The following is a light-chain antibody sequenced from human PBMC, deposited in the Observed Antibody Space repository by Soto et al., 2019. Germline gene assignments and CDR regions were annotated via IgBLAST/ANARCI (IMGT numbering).Light chain of an antibody. CDR3: QQTYNTPQT. CDR2: AAS. J-gene: IGKJ1*01. CDR1: QSISSY. V-gene: IGKV1-39*01. Sequence: DIQMTQSPSSLSASVGDRVTITCRASQSISSYLNWYQQKPGKAPKLLIHAASSLQSGVPSRFSGSGSGTDFTLTISSLQPEDFATYYCQQTYNTPQTFGQGTKVDIK.